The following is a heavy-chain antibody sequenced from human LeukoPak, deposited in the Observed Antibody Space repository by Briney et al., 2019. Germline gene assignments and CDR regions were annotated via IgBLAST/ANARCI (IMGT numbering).Heavy chain of an antibody. D-gene: IGHD6-13*01. CDR2: IKSKTDGGTT. V-gene: IGHV3-15*01. Sequence: GGSLRLSCAPSGFTFSNVWMSWVRQAPGKGLEWVGRIKSKTDGGTTDYAAPVKGRFTISRDDSKNTLYLQMNSLKTEDTAVYYCTTFRGYSSSWYLFDYWGKGTLVTVSS. CDR1: GFTFSNVW. CDR3: TTFRGYSSSWYLFDY. J-gene: IGHJ4*02.